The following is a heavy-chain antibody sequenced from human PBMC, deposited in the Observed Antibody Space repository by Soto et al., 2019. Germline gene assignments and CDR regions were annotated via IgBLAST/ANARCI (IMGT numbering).Heavy chain of an antibody. D-gene: IGHD3-22*01. CDR2: IKSKTDGGTT. CDR3: TTSPPYYYDTYGMDV. V-gene: IGHV3-15*01. J-gene: IGHJ6*02. Sequence: EVQLVESGGGLVKPGGSLRLSCAASGFTFSNAWMSWVRQAPGKGLEWVGRIKSKTDGGTTDYAAPVKGRFTISRDDSNNTLYLQMNSLKTEDTAVYYCTTSPPYYYDTYGMDVWGQGTTVTVSS. CDR1: GFTFSNAW.